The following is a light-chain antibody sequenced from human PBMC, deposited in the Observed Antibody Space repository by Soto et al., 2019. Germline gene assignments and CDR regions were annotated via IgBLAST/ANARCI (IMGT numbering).Light chain of an antibody. CDR2: GAS. J-gene: IGKJ1*01. CDR3: QQYGSSGT. V-gene: IGKV3-20*01. CDR1: QSVSNNY. Sequence: IVLTQSPGTLSLSAGERATLSCRASQSVSNNYLAWYQQKPGQAPRLLIYGASNRATGIPDRFSGSGSGTDFTLTISRMEPEDFAVDDCQQYGSSGTFGQGTKVDIK.